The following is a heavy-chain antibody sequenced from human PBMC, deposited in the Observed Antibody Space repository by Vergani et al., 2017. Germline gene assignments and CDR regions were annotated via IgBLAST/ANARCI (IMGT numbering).Heavy chain of an antibody. CDR2: IIPSLGIA. V-gene: IGHV1-69*04. D-gene: IGHD2-2*01. CDR3: ARGLVVVGPAAMVGMDV. Sequence: QVQLVQSGAEVKKPGSSVKVSCKASGGTFSSYAISWVRQAPGQGLEWMGRIIPSLGIANYAQKFQGRVTITADNSTSTAYMALSSLRSEDTAVYYCARGLVVVGPAAMVGMDVWGQGTTVTVSS. CDR1: GGTFSSYA. J-gene: IGHJ6*02.